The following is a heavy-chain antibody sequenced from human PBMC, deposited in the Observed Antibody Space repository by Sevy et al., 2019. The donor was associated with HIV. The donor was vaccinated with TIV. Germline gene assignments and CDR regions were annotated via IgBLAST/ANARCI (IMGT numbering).Heavy chain of an antibody. CDR3: ARSYCSGGRCYSLAY. Sequence: ASVKVSCKASGYTFTTYRITWVRQAPGQGLEWMGWVSPHNGDTDYPQKFQGRVTMITDTSTSTAFMELRSLRSDDTALYYCARSYCSGGRCYSLAYWGQGTLVTVSS. V-gene: IGHV1-18*01. J-gene: IGHJ4*02. CDR2: VSPHNGDT. CDR1: GYTFTTYR. D-gene: IGHD2-15*01.